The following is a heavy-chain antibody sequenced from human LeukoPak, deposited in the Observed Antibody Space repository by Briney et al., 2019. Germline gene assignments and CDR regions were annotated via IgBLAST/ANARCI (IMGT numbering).Heavy chain of an antibody. Sequence: GGSLRLSCAASGFTFSSYGMHWVRQAPGKGLEWVAFIRYDGSNKYYADSVKGRFTISRDNSKNTLYLQMNSLRAEDTAVYYCANNNYCSSTSCYTGSISYWGQGTLVTVSS. CDR2: IRYDGSNK. D-gene: IGHD2-2*02. CDR3: ANNNYCSSTSCYTGSISY. V-gene: IGHV3-30*02. J-gene: IGHJ4*02. CDR1: GFTFSSYG.